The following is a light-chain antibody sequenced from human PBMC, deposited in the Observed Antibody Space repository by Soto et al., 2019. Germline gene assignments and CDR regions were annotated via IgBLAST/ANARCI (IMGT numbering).Light chain of an antibody. CDR1: SSDVGTYNF. V-gene: IGLV2-14*01. J-gene: IGLJ1*01. CDR2: EVS. CDR3: ISYTTRTTFYV. Sequence: QSALTQPASVSGSPGQSITISCTGSSSDVGTYNFVSWYQHHPGKAPKLMIYEVSIRPSGVSNRFSGSKSGNTASLTISGLHAEDEADYFCISYTTRTTFYVFGTGTKLTVL.